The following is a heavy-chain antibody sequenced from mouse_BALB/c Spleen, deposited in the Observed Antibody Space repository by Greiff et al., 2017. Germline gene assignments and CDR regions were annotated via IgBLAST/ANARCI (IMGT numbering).Heavy chain of an antibody. CDR2: ISSGSSTI. J-gene: IGHJ4*01. D-gene: IGHD1-1*01. Sequence: EVQGVESGGGLVQPGGSRKLSCAASGFTFSSFGMHWVRQAPEKGLEWVAYISSGSSTIYYADTVKGRFTISRDNPKNTLFLQMTSLRSEDTAMYYCARGNYYGSSYAMDYGGQGTSVTVSS. CDR3: ARGNYYGSSYAMDY. V-gene: IGHV5-17*02. CDR1: GFTFSSFG.